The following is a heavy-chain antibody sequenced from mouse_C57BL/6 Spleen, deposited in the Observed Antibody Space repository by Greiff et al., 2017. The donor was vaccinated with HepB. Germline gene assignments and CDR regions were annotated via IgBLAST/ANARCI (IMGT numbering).Heavy chain of an antibody. CDR3: ARSFPIYYDYGGFAY. V-gene: IGHV1-77*01. J-gene: IGHJ3*01. CDR2: IGPGSGST. CDR1: GYTFTDYY. D-gene: IGHD2-4*01. Sequence: VQLQQSGAELVKPGASVKISCKASGYTFTDYYINWVKQRPGQGLEWIGKIGPGSGSTYYNEKFKGKATLTADKSSSTAYMQLSSLTSEDSAVYFCARSFPIYYDYGGFAYWGQGTLVTVSA.